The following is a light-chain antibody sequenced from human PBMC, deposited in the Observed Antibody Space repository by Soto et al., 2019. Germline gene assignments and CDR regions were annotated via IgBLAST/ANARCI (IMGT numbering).Light chain of an antibody. CDR3: QQYGSSPLT. V-gene: IGKV3-20*01. CDR1: QSVSSY. CDR2: DAS. Sequence: EIVLTQSPATLSLSPGERATPSCRASQSVSSYLAWYQQKPGQAPRLLIYDASNRATGIPARFSGSGSGTDFTLTISRLEPEDFAVYYCQQYGSSPLTFGPGTKVDI. J-gene: IGKJ3*01.